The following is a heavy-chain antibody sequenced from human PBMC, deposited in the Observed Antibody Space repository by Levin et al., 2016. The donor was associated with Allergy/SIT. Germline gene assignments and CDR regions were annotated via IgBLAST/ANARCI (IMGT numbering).Heavy chain of an antibody. V-gene: IGHV1-69*02. Sequence: WVRQAPGQGLEWMGRIIPILGIANYAQKFQGRVTITADKSTSTAYMELSSLRSEDTAVYYCAIDIVVVVAATYLDYWGQGTLVTVSS. J-gene: IGHJ4*02. CDR3: AIDIVVVVAATYLDY. D-gene: IGHD2-15*01. CDR2: IIPILGIA.